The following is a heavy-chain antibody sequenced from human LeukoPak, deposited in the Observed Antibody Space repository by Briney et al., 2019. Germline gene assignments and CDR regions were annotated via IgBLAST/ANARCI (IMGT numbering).Heavy chain of an antibody. D-gene: IGHD3-22*01. V-gene: IGHV5-51*01. CDR3: ARQGSSGLVGNDAFDI. CDR2: IYPGDSDT. J-gene: IGHJ3*02. CDR1: GYRFTSYW. Sequence: KPGESLKISCKGSGYRFTSYWIGWVRQMRGKGLEWMGIIYPGDSDTRYSPSFQGQVTISADKSISTAYLQWSSLKASDTAMYYCARQGSSGLVGNDAFDIWGQGTMVTVSS.